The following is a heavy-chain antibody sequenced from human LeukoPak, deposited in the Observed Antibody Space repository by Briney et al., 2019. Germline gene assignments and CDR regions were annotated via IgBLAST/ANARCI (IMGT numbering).Heavy chain of an antibody. D-gene: IGHD2-21*01. V-gene: IGHV3-23*01. CDR3: AKIVDNNYPRSVDS. CDR2: ISVSGAGT. CDR1: GFTFSSYA. Sequence: GGSLRLSCAASGFTFSSYAMSWVRQAPGKGLEWVSGISVSGAGTFYADSVKGRFTISRDNSKDTLYLQMNSLRAEDTAIFYCAKIVDNNYPRSVDSWGQGTLVTVSS. J-gene: IGHJ4*02.